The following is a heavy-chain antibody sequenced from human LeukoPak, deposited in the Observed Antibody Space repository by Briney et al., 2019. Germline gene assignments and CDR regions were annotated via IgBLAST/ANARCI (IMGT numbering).Heavy chain of an antibody. CDR2: IWYGGSNK. D-gene: IGHD2-2*01. CDR1: GFTFSSYG. V-gene: IGHV3-30*18. Sequence: GRSLRLSCAASGFTFSSYGMHWVRQAPGKGLEWVAVIWYGGSNKYYADSVKGRFTISRDNSKNTLYLQMNSLRAEDTAVYYCAKLADCSSTSCYGGGGYYFDYWGQGTLVTVSS. J-gene: IGHJ4*02. CDR3: AKLADCSSTSCYGGGGYYFDY.